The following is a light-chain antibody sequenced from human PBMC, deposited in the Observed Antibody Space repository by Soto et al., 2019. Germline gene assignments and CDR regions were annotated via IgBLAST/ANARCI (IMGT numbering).Light chain of an antibody. J-gene: IGKJ4*01. CDR2: DAS. CDR1: QSISTW. Sequence: DIQMTHSDSTLSASVGDRVTITCRASQSISTWLAWYQQKPGKPPNLLIYDASSLQRGVPSRFSGSGSGTEFTLPISSLHPADFATYYCHQYNSYPLTFGGGTKVEIK. V-gene: IGKV1-5*01. CDR3: HQYNSYPLT.